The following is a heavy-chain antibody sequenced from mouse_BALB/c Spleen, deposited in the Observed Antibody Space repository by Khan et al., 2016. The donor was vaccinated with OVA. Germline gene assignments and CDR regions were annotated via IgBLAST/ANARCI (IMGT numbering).Heavy chain of an antibody. CDR1: GFTFSDYY. CDR3: ARHGYGKVDAMDY. Sequence: EVELVESGGGLVQPGGSLKLSCATSGFTFSDYYMYWFRQPPEKRLEWVAYISNGGGSTYYPDTVKGRFTISRDHAKHTLYVLLSRQRSEDEALYCCARHGYGKVDAMDYWGQGTSVTVSS. V-gene: IGHV5-12*02. J-gene: IGHJ4*01. D-gene: IGHD2-10*02. CDR2: ISNGGGST.